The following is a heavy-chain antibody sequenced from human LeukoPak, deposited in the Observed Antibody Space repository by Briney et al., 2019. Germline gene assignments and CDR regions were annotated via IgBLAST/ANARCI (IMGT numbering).Heavy chain of an antibody. CDR3: AALWFGRTDAFDI. CDR1: GYTFTGYY. J-gene: IGHJ3*02. V-gene: IGHV1-2*02. Sequence: GASVKVSCKASGYTFTGYYMHWVRQAPGQGLEWMGWINPNSGGTNYAQKFQGRVTMTRDTSTSTAYMELRSLRSDDTAVYYCAALWFGRTDAFDIWGQGTMVTVSS. CDR2: INPNSGGT. D-gene: IGHD3-10*01.